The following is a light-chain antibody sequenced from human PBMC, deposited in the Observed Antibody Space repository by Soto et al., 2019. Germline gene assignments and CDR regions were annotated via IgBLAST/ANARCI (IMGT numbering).Light chain of an antibody. J-gene: IGLJ2*01. CDR1: GSNIGAPYD. CDR3: SSYAGSNNFVV. CDR2: GST. Sequence: QSVLTQPPSLSGAPGQRVTISCTGSGSNIGAPYDVHWYQHLPGTAPKLLIYGSTNRPSGVPGRFSGSKSGTSASLAITGLQAEDEADYYCSSYAGSNNFVVFGGGTKLTVL. V-gene: IGLV1-40*01.